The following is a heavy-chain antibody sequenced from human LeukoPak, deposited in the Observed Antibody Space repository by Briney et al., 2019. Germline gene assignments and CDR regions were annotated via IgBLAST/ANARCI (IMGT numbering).Heavy chain of an antibody. CDR3: VPSSKYNTAYYFDY. J-gene: IGHJ4*02. CDR1: GYRFTGYY. D-gene: IGHD1-14*01. Sequence: ASVKVSCKASGYRFTGYYMHWVRQAPGQGLEWMGWINPNSGGTDYAQKFQGRVTMTRDTSINTAFMELSRLRSDDTAVYFCVPSSKYNTAYYFDYWGQGTLVTVSS. V-gene: IGHV1-2*02. CDR2: INPNSGGT.